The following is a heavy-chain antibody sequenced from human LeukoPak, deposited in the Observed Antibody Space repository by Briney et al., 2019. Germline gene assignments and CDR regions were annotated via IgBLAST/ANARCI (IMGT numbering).Heavy chain of an antibody. CDR2: ISYDGSNK. J-gene: IGHJ4*02. V-gene: IGHV3-30*03. Sequence: GGSLRLSCAASGFTFSSYWMSWVRQAPGKGLEWVAVISYDGSNKYYADSVKGRFTISRDNSKNTLYLQMNSLGAEDTAVYYCARDLSEMATIGYFDYWGQGTLVTVSS. CDR1: GFTFSSYW. D-gene: IGHD5-24*01. CDR3: ARDLSEMATIGYFDY.